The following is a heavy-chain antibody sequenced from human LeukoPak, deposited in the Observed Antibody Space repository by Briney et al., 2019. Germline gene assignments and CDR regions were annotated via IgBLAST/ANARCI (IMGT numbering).Heavy chain of an antibody. CDR1: GGSFCGYY. D-gene: IGHD3-10*01. CDR3: ARGGLWVVRPVDY. Sequence: SETLSLTCAVYGGSFCGYYWSWLRQPPGKGLEWIGEVNHSGSTNYNPSLKSRVTISVDTSKNQFSLKLSSVTAADTAVYYCARGGLWVVRPVDYWGQGTLVTVSS. CDR2: VNHSGST. J-gene: IGHJ4*02. V-gene: IGHV4-34*01.